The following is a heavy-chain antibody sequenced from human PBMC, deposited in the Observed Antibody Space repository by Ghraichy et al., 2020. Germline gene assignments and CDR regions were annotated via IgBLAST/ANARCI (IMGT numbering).Heavy chain of an antibody. CDR3: ARVAPMITTRPLFGFDY. CDR2: INGDGSST. CDR1: GFTFSNYW. D-gene: IGHD6-6*01. Sequence: GGSLRLSCAASGFTFSNYWMHWVRQAPGKGLVWVSRINGDGSSTTYADSVKGRFTISRDNAKNTLYLQMNSLRVDDTAVYYCARVAPMITTRPLFGFDYWGQGILVTVSS. V-gene: IGHV3-74*01. J-gene: IGHJ4*02.